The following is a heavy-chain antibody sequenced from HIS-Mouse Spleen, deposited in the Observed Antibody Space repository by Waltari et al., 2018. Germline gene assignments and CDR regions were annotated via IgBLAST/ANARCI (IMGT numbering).Heavy chain of an antibody. D-gene: IGHD7-27*01. CDR1: GCTVSSYA. J-gene: IGHJ3*02. V-gene: IGHV3-23*01. CDR2: ISGSGGST. Sequence: EVQLLESGGGLVQPGGSLRLSCAASGCTVSSYAMLWVRQAPGKGLEWVSAISGSGGSTYYADSVKGRFTISRDNSKNTLYLQMNSLRAEDTAVYYCAKVGMGAFDIWGQGTMVTVSS. CDR3: AKVGMGAFDI.